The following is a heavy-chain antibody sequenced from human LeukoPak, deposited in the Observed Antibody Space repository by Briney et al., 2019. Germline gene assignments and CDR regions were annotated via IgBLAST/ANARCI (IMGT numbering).Heavy chain of an antibody. V-gene: IGHV1-8*01. Sequence: GASVKVSCKASGYTFTSDYINWVRQATRQGLEWMGWMNPNSGNTGYAQKFQGRVTMTRNTSISTAYMELSSLRSEDTAVYYCARGSILGATTGYYFDYWGQGTLVTVSS. J-gene: IGHJ4*02. CDR2: MNPNSGNT. CDR3: ARGSILGATTGYYFDY. D-gene: IGHD1-26*01. CDR1: GYTFTSDY.